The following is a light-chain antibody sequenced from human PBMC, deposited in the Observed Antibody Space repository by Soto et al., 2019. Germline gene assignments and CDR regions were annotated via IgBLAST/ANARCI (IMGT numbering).Light chain of an antibody. CDR3: LQYNDWPPMYT. V-gene: IGKV3-15*01. Sequence: EIVMTQSPATLSVSPGERATLSCRASQSISSYLAWYQQKPGQAPRLLVYGASTSATGIPARFSGSGSGTEFTLTISSLQSEDFAVYYCLQYNDWPPMYTFGQGTKLEI. J-gene: IGKJ2*01. CDR2: GAS. CDR1: QSISSY.